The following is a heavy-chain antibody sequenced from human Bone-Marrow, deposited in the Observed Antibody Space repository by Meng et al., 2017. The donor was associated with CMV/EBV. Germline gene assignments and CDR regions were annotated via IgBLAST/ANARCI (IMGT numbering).Heavy chain of an antibody. CDR2: ISYDGSNK. CDR1: GFTFSSYA. V-gene: IGHV3-30-3*01. CDR3: ARDPGGYFDY. J-gene: IGHJ4*02. Sequence: QVQLVESGGGVVQPGRSLRLSCAASGFTFSSYAMHWVRQAPGKGLEWVAVISYDGSNKYYADSVKGRFTFSRDNSKNTLYLQMNSLRAEDTAVYYCARDPGGYFDYWGQGTLVTVSS. D-gene: IGHD3-10*01.